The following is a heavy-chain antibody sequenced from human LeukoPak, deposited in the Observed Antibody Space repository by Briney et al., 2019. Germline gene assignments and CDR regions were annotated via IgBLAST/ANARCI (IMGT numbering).Heavy chain of an antibody. CDR3: ARDNEMLAAAGSKSQFDP. D-gene: IGHD6-13*01. J-gene: IGHJ5*02. CDR1: GGSFSGYY. V-gene: IGHV4-34*01. CDR2: INHSGST. Sequence: SETLSLTCAVYGGSFSGYYWSWIRQPPGKGLEWIGEINHSGSTNYNPSLKSRVTISVDTSKNQFSLKLSSVTAADTAVYYCARDNEMLAAAGSKSQFDPWGQGTLVTVSS.